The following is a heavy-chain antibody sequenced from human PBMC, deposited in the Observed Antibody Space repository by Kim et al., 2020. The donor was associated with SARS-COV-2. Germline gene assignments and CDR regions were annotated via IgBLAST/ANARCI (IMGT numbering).Heavy chain of an antibody. CDR3: ATGRGSGSYYYYGMDV. V-gene: IGHV3-48*02. Sequence: VKGRFTISRDNAKNSLYLQMNSLRDEDTAVYYCATGRGSGSYYYYGMDVWGQGTTVTVSS. J-gene: IGHJ6*02. D-gene: IGHD3-10*01.